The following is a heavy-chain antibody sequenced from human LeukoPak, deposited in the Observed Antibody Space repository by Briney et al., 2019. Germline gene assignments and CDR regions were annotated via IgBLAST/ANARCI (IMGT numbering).Heavy chain of an antibody. D-gene: IGHD4-11*01. CDR3: ARSYDSNYGYYYYGMDV. J-gene: IGHJ6*02. Sequence: GSLRLSCAASGFTFSSYSMNWVRQAPGKGLEWVSSISSSSSYIYYADSVKGRFTISRDNAKNSLYLQMNSLRAEDTAVYYCARSYDSNYGYYYYGMDVWGQGTTVTVSS. CDR1: GFTFSSYS. V-gene: IGHV3-21*01. CDR2: ISSSSSYI.